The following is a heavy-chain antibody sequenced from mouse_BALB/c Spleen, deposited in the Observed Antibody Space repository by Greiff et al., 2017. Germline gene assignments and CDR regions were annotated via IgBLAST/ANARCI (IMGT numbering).Heavy chain of an antibody. D-gene: IGHD2-3*01. CDR1: GFSLTGYG. V-gene: IGHV2-6-7*01. CDR2: IWGDGST. J-gene: IGHJ3*01. Sequence: VQVVESGPGLVAPSQSLSITCTVSGFSLTGYGVNWVRQPPGKGLEWLGMIWGDGSTDYNSALKSRLSISKDNSKSQVFLKMNSLQTDDTARYYCARDMDDGYAWFAYWGQGTLVTVSA. CDR3: ARDMDDGYAWFAY.